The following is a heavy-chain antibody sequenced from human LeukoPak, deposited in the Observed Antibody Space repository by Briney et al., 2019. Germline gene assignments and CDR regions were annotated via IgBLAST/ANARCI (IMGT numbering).Heavy chain of an antibody. CDR1: GGSISSYY. J-gene: IGHJ4*02. CDR2: IYYSGST. V-gene: IGHV4-59*01. D-gene: IGHD3-10*01. CDR3: VSSRYGSGSYPLDY. Sequence: SETLSLTCTVSGGSISSYYWSWIRQPPGKGLEWIGYIYYSGSTNYNPSLKSRVTISVDTSKNQFSLKLSSVTAADTAVYYCVSSRYGSGSYPLDYWGQGTLVTVSS.